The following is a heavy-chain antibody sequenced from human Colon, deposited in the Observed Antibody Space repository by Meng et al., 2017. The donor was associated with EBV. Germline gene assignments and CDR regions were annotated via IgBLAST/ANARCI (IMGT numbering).Heavy chain of an antibody. J-gene: IGHJ4*02. CDR1: GGSINSRDYY. CDR3: ARNYYFDY. CDR2: IDYTGST. V-gene: IGHV4-30-4*01. Sequence: QVRLQVAGPGLLKPSQILSLTCIVSGGSINSRDYYWTWIRQPPGRGLEWIGYIDYTGSTYYNPSLKSRVTISMDTSKNQFSLRLSSVTAADTAVYYCARNYYFDYWGQGTLVTVSS.